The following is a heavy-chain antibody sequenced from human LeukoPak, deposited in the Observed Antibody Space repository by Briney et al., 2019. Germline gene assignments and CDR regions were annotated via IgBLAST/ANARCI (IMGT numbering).Heavy chain of an antibody. CDR1: GGSFSDYY. J-gene: IGHJ5*02. Sequence: SETLSLTCAVYGGSFSDYYWSWIRQPPGEGLEWIGEINHSGSTNYNPSLKSLKSRVTISVDMSNNQFSLNLSSVTAADTAVYYCARTDYRAWGQGTLVTVSS. CDR2: INHSGST. D-gene: IGHD4-11*01. CDR3: ARTDYRA. V-gene: IGHV4-34*01.